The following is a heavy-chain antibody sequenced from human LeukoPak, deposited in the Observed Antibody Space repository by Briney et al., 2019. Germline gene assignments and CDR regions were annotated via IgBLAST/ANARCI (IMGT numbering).Heavy chain of an antibody. Sequence: SETLSLTCGVSGTPFTSYYWSWIRQPPGKGLEWIGELNHSGYTNMNPSLKSRVTISVDTSKNQFFLMMTSVTAADTAVYFCARMTTGHDYWGQGTLVTVSS. CDR3: ARMTTGHDY. V-gene: IGHV4-34*01. D-gene: IGHD4-17*01. J-gene: IGHJ4*02. CDR1: GTPFTSYY. CDR2: LNHSGYT.